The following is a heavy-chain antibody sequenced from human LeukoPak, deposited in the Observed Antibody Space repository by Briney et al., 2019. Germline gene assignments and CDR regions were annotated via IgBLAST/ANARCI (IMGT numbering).Heavy chain of an antibody. CDR1: EFTVSSNY. V-gene: IGHV3-53*04. J-gene: IGHJ4*02. CDR3: ARDDDILTGDY. Sequence: GGSLRLSCAASEFTVSSNYMSWVRQAPGKGLEWVSVIYSGGSTYYADSVKGRFTISRHNSKNTLYLQMNSLRAEDTAVYYCARDDDILTGDYWGQGTLVTVSS. CDR2: IYSGGST. D-gene: IGHD3-9*01.